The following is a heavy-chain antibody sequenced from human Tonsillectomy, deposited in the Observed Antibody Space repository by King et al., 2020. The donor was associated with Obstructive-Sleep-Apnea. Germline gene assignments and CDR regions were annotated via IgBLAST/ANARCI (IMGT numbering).Heavy chain of an antibody. J-gene: IGHJ5*02. CDR2: INEGGGER. CDR1: GFSFSIYW. V-gene: IGHV3-7*03. CDR3: SRVGGPYGDYGVFRFDH. D-gene: IGHD4-17*01. Sequence: VQLVESGGGVVQPGGSLRLSCAASGFSFSIYWMGWGRQCPGKGLVWVANINEGGGERNYVDSVKGRFTIARDNAKNSLFLHMNSRLAEDTAAYYCSRVGGPYGDYGVFRFDHWGQETLVTVSS.